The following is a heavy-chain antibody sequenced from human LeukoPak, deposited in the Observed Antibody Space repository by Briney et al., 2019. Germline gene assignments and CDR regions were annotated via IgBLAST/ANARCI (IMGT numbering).Heavy chain of an antibody. D-gene: IGHD3-16*02. J-gene: IGHJ4*02. CDR1: GYTFTSYD. Sequence: ASVKVSCKASGYTFTSYDINWVRQATGQGLEWMGWMNPNSGNTGYAQKFQGRVTMTRNTSISTAYMELSSLRSEDTAVYYCARGPTVGITFGGVIVTDFGYWGQGTLVTVSS. CDR3: ARGPTVGITFGGVIVTDFGY. V-gene: IGHV1-8*01. CDR2: MNPNSGNT.